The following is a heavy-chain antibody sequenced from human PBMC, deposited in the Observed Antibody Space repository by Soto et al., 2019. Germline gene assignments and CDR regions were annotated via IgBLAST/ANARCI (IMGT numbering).Heavy chain of an antibody. CDR3: ARDGEYSSGWPCDY. V-gene: IGHV3-48*01. J-gene: IGHJ4*02. Sequence: EVQLVESGGGLVQPGGSLRLSCAASGFTFSSYSMNWVRQAPGKGLEWVSYISSSSSTIYYADSVKGRFTISRDNAKNSLYLQMNSLRAEDTAVYYCARDGEYSSGWPCDYWGQGTLVTVSS. CDR1: GFTFSSYS. CDR2: ISSSSSTI. D-gene: IGHD6-19*01.